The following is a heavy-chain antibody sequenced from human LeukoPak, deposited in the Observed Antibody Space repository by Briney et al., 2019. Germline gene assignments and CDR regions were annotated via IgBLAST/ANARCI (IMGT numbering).Heavy chain of an antibody. CDR1: GFTFSSYP. V-gene: IGHV3-23*01. Sequence: PGGSLRLSCAASGFTFSSYPMSWVRQAPGKGLEWVTGISGSGGSTYYADSVKGRLTISRDNSKNTLYLRMSNLSADDTALYCCAKDFVKGSFDYWGQGALVTVSS. CDR3: AKDFVKGSFDY. CDR2: ISGSGGST. D-gene: IGHD2/OR15-2a*01. J-gene: IGHJ4*02.